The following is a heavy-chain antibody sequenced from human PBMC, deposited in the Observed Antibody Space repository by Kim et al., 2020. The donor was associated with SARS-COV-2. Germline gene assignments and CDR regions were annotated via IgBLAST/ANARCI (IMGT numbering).Heavy chain of an antibody. D-gene: IGHD3-10*01. V-gene: IGHV4-59*08. Sequence: YNPSLKSRVTISVDMSKNQFSLKLSSVTAADTAVYYCARHTSSASSVFDFWGQGTLVTVSS. CDR3: ARHTSSASSVFDF. J-gene: IGHJ4*02.